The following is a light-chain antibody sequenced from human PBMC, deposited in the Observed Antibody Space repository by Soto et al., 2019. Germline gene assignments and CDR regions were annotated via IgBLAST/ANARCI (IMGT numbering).Light chain of an antibody. CDR2: DVN. CDR3: SSYTSSSTRV. J-gene: IGLJ1*01. V-gene: IGLV2-14*01. CDR1: SSDVGG. Sequence: QSVLTQPASVSGSPGQSITISCTGTSSDVGGVSWYQQHPGKAPKLMIYDVNNRPSGVSNRFSGSKSGNTASLTISGLQAEDEADYYCSSYTSSSTRVFGTGTKLTVL.